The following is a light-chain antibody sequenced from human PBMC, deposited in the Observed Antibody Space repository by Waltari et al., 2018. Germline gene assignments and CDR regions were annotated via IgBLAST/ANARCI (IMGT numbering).Light chain of an antibody. CDR3: QQYYSTPLT. V-gene: IGKV4-1*01. Sequence: DIVMTQSPDSLAVSLGERATINCKSSQSVLYSSNNKNYLAWYQQKPGKPPNLLIYWASTRESGVPDLFSSSGSGTDFTLTISSLQAEDGAVYYCQQYYSTPLTFGGGTKVEIK. J-gene: IGKJ4*01. CDR2: WAS. CDR1: QSVLYSSNNKNY.